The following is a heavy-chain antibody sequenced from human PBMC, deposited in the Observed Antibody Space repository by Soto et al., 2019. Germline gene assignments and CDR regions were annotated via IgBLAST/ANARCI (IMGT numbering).Heavy chain of an antibody. CDR1: GLTFSTYS. V-gene: IGHV3-21*02. D-gene: IGHD6-19*01. CDR3: VSDQKREHFETSGPNWFAT. CDR2: ISRTSSYI. Sequence: EVQLVESGGGLVRPGGSLRLSCVVSGLTFSTYSMNWVRQTPGKGLEWVSSISRTSSYIYYRDSVKGRFTISRDNAKNSLSLPMNGLRVEDTALYYCVSDQKREHFETSGPNWFATWGQGTLVTVSS. J-gene: IGHJ5*02.